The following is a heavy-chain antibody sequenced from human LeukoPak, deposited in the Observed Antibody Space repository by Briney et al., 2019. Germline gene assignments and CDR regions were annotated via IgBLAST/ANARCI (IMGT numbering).Heavy chain of an antibody. CDR1: GFTFSSYA. D-gene: IGHD1-1*01. Sequence: GGSLRLSCAASGFTFSSYAMHWVRQAPGKGLEGVAVISYDGSNKYYADSVKGRFTISRDNSKNTLYLQMNSLRAEDTAVYYCARVRLTWKLEPYYFDYWGQGTLVTVSS. CDR2: ISYDGSNK. J-gene: IGHJ4*02. CDR3: ARVRLTWKLEPYYFDY. V-gene: IGHV3-30*01.